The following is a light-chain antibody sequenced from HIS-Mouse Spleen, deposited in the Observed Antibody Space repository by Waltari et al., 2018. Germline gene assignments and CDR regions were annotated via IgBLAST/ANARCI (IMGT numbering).Light chain of an antibody. V-gene: IGLV2-14*03. Sequence: QSALTQPASVSGSPGQSITISCTGTSSDVGGYNYVSWYQQHPGKAPKLMIYAVSKRPSGVSDRVSGSKSGNTASLTISGLQAEDEADYYCSSYTSSSTRVFGGGTKLTVL. CDR1: SSDVGGYNY. CDR3: SSYTSSSTRV. J-gene: IGLJ3*02. CDR2: AVS.